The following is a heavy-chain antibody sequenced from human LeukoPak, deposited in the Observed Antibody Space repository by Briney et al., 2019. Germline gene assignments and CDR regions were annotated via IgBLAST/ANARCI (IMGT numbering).Heavy chain of an antibody. Sequence: PSETLSLTCAVYGGSFSGYYWSWIRQPPGKGLEWIGEINHSGSTNYSPSLKSRVTISVDTSKNQFSLKLSSVTAADTAVYYCARTGFYGSGSYYNSPARHMDVWGKGTTVTISS. D-gene: IGHD3-10*01. V-gene: IGHV4-34*01. CDR3: ARTGFYGSGSYYNSPARHMDV. CDR2: INHSGST. J-gene: IGHJ6*03. CDR1: GGSFSGYY.